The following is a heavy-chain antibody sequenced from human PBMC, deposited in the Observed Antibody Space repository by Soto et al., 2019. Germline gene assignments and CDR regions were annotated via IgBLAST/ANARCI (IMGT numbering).Heavy chain of an antibody. CDR3: AREPIAVAAQNWFDP. D-gene: IGHD6-19*01. CDR1: EDIVSSNSAA. Sequence: SQTLSLTCAISEDIVSSNSAAWNCIRQSPSRGLEWLGRTYYRSKWYNDYAVSVKSRITINPDTSKNQFSLQLNSVTPEDTAVYYCAREPIAVAAQNWFDPWGQGTLVTVSS. V-gene: IGHV6-1*01. CDR2: TYYRSKWYN. J-gene: IGHJ5*02.